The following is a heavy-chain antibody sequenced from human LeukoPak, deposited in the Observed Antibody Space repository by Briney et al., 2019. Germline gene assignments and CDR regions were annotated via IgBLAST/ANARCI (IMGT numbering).Heavy chain of an antibody. V-gene: IGHV1-69*13. D-gene: IGHD1-26*01. Sequence: EASVKVSCKASGGTFSSYAISWVRQAPGQGLEWMGGIIPIFGTANYAQKFQGRVTITADESTSTAYMELSSLRSEDTAVYYCARGNLGELTSSDYWGQGTLVTVSS. CDR2: IIPIFGTA. CDR1: GGTFSSYA. J-gene: IGHJ4*02. CDR3: ARGNLGELTSSDY.